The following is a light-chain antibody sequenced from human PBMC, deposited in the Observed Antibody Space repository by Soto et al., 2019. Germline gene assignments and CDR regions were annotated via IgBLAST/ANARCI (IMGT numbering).Light chain of an antibody. CDR3: CSFTSGNTAYV. J-gene: IGLJ1*01. CDR2: EVT. CDR1: SSDIGTYNY. Sequence: QSVLTQPGSVSGSPGQSITIFCTGTSSDIGTYNYVSWYQQHPGKAPKLMIYEVTNRPSGVSTRFSGSKSGNTASLTISGLQAEDDADYYCCSFTSGNTAYVFGTGTKLTVL. V-gene: IGLV2-14*01.